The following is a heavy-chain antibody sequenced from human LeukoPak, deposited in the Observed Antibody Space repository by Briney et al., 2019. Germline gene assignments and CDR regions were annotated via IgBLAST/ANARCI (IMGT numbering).Heavy chain of an antibody. V-gene: IGHV4-59*06. CDR2: IYYSGST. Sequence: SETLSLTCTVSGGSISSYYWSWIRQHPGKGLEWIGYIYYSGSTYYNPSLKSRVTISVDTSKNQFSLKLSSVTAADTAVYYCARATYGSVFFDYWGQGTLVTVSS. D-gene: IGHD4-17*01. CDR1: GGSISSYY. CDR3: ARATYGSVFFDY. J-gene: IGHJ4*02.